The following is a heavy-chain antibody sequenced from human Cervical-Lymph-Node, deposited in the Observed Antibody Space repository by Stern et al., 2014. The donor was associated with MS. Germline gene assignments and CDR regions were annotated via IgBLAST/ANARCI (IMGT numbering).Heavy chain of an antibody. V-gene: IGHV3-21*01. CDR2: ISRSCSYI. D-gene: IGHD3-22*01. CDR3: ARDRGYYDSSGYDYDAFDI. CDR1: GFTFSSYS. J-gene: IGHJ3*02. Sequence: EVQLVESGGGLVKPGGSLRLSCAASGFTFSSYSMNWVRQAPGQGLELCSSISRSCSYISYAASVKDRFTISRDNAKNSLYLQMNSLRAEDTAVYYCARDRGYYDSSGYDYDAFDIWGQGTMVTVSS.